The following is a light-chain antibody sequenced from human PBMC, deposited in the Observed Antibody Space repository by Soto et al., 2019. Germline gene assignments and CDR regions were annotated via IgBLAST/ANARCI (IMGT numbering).Light chain of an antibody. CDR1: SSDVGAYNY. CDR3: TSYAGSNIWV. CDR2: DVS. J-gene: IGLJ3*02. Sequence: QSALTQPPSASGSPGQSVTISCTGTSSDVGAYNYVSWYQQYPGKAPKLMIYDVSKRPAGVPDRFSGSKSGKTASLTVSGLQHEDEADYYCTSYAGSNIWVFGGGTKLTVL. V-gene: IGLV2-8*01.